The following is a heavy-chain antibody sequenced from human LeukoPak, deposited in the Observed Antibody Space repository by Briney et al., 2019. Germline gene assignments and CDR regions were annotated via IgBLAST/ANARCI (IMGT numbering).Heavy chain of an antibody. Sequence: PGGSLRLSCAASGFTFSRYWMSWVRQAPGKGLEWVANIKQDGSEKYYVDSVKGRFTVSRDNAKNSVYLEMNCLRAEDTAVYYCARGRGMDVWGQGTTVTVSS. V-gene: IGHV3-7*05. CDR2: IKQDGSEK. CDR3: ARGRGMDV. J-gene: IGHJ6*02. CDR1: GFTFSRYW.